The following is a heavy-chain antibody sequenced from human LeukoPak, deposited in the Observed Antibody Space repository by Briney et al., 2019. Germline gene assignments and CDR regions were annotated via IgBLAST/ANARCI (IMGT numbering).Heavy chain of an antibody. CDR3: VRDGEGGLDYFDY. Sequence: SQTLSLTCAVSGDSVSSSNAAWNWIRQSPSRGLEWLVRTYYRSTLLYDYALSLKSRININPDTSKTQFSLHLNSVTPEDTAVYYCVRDGEGGLDYFDYWGRGTLVTVSS. V-gene: IGHV6-1*01. CDR1: GDSVSSSNAA. J-gene: IGHJ4*02. CDR2: TYYRSTLLY. D-gene: IGHD3-16*01.